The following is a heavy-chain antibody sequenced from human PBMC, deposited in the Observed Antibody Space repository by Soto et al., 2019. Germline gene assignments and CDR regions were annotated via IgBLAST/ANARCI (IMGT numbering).Heavy chain of an antibody. CDR2: INPNSGNT. V-gene: IGHV1-8*01. CDR1: GYIFTNCD. D-gene: IGHD4-17*01. Sequence: QVQLVQSGAEVKKPGASVKVSCKASGYIFTNCDINWVLQATGQGLEYLGWINPNSGNTGYVQKLKGSVTMTRNTSINTAYMELNSLRSEDTAVYYWARGIKYGDYWGWFEPWGQVTLVTVSS. J-gene: IGHJ5*02. CDR3: ARGIKYGDYWGWFEP.